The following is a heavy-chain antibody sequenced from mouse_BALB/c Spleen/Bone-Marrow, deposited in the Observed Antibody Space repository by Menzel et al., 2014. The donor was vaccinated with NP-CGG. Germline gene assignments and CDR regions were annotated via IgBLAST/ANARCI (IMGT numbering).Heavy chain of an antibody. V-gene: IGHV14-3*02. J-gene: IGHJ4*01. CDR1: GFNIKDTY. CDR2: IDPANGNT. CDR3: ARWEYYAMDY. Sequence: VQLPQSGAELVKPGASVKLSCTASGFNIKDTYMHWVKQRPEQGLEWIGRIDPANGNTKYDPKFQGKATITADTSSNTAYLQLSSLTCWDTAVYYCARWEYYAMDYWGQGTSVTVTS. D-gene: IGHD4-1*01.